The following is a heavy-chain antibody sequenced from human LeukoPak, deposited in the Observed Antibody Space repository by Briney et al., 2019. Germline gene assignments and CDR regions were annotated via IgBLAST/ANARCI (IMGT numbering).Heavy chain of an antibody. D-gene: IGHD3-16*01. CDR1: GGPISSYY. CDR2: IFYSGNT. CDR3: ASCPLYSYYMDV. Sequence: SDTLSLTCTVSGGPISSYYWRWLRQPPGKGLEWIGYIFYSGNTNYNPSLKSRVTISVDTSKNQFSLKLSSVAAADTAVYYCASCPLYSYYMDVWGKGTTVTVSS. J-gene: IGHJ6*03. V-gene: IGHV4-59*08.